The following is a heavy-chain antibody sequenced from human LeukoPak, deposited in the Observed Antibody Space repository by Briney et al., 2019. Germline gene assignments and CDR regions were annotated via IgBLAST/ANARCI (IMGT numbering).Heavy chain of an antibody. CDR3: ARGLLVGDYVSIYLDY. D-gene: IGHD4-17*01. V-gene: IGHV3-53*01. Sequence: QPGGSLRLSCAASGFTFSSYAMSWVRQAPGKGLEWVSVIYSGGSTYYADSVKGRFTISRDNSKNTLYLQMNSLRAEDTAVYYCARGLLVGDYVSIYLDYWGQGTLVTVSS. J-gene: IGHJ4*02. CDR1: GFTFSSYA. CDR2: IYSGGST.